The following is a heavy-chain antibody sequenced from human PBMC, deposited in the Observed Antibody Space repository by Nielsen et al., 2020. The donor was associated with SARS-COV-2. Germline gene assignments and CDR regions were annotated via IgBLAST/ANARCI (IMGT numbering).Heavy chain of an antibody. D-gene: IGHD6-13*01. V-gene: IGHV1-46*01. J-gene: IGHJ4*02. CDR3: AREVKGHSYIAAAGTRDY. Sequence: WVRQAPGQGLEWMGIINPSGGSTSYAQKFQGRVTMTRATSTSAVYMELSSLRSEDTAVYYCAREVKGHSYIAAAGTRDYWGQGTLVTVSS. CDR2: INPSGGST.